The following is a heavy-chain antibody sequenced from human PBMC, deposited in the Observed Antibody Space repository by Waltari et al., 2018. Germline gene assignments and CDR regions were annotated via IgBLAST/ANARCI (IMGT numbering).Heavy chain of an antibody. Sequence: QVQLQESGPGLVKPSQTLSLTCTVSGGSISSGSYYWSWIRQPAGKGVEWIGYSYTSGSTNYNPSLKSRVTISVDTSKNQFSLKLSSVTAAATAVYYCARGSRSGGSCYPEVCDYWGQGTLVTVSS. CDR3: ARGSRSGGSCYPEVCDY. CDR2: SYTSGST. D-gene: IGHD2-15*01. J-gene: IGHJ4*02. V-gene: IGHV4-61*09. CDR1: GGSISSGSYY.